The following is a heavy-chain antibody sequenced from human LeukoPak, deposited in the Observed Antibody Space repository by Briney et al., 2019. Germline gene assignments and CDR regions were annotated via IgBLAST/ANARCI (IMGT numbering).Heavy chain of an antibody. CDR2: IKQDESEK. D-gene: IGHD3-22*01. V-gene: IGHV3-7*01. CDR3: ARGIKEYYYDSSGDYDY. Sequence: PGGSLRLSCAASGFSVSRYWMSWVRQAPGEGLEWVANIKQDESEKDYVDSVRGRFTISRDNAKNSLYLQMNSLRAEDTAVYYCARGIKEYYYDSSGDYDYWGQGTLVTVSS. CDR1: GFSVSRYW. J-gene: IGHJ4*02.